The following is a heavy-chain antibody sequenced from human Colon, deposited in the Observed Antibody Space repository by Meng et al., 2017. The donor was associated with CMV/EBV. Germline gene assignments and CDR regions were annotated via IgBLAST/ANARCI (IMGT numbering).Heavy chain of an antibody. J-gene: IGHJ5*01. D-gene: IGHD2-2*01. CDR3: ARDFRYWSRVDWYGWFDS. Sequence: GESLKISCAASGFTFSDYAMAWVRQTPRNGLEWVSSISGSGDKTYYGVSVQGRFTISRDNSQNRLYLQMDSLRVEDTAVYYCARDFRYWSRVDWYGWFDSWGQGTLVIVSS. V-gene: IGHV3-23*01. CDR1: GFTFSDYA. CDR2: ISGSGDKT.